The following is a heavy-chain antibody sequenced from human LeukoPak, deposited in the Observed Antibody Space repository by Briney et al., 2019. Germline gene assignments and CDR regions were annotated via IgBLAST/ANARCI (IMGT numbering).Heavy chain of an antibody. CDR3: ARLPYRVVVXNYFDY. CDR2: IKQDGSEK. D-gene: IGHD3-22*01. Sequence: PGGSLRLSCAASGFTFSSYWMSWVRQAPGKWLEWVANIKQDGSEKYYVDSVKGRFTISRDNAKNSLYLQMNSLRAEDTAVYYCARLPYRVVVXNYFDYWGQGTLVTVSS. CDR1: GFTFSSYW. J-gene: IGHJ4*02. V-gene: IGHV3-7*01.